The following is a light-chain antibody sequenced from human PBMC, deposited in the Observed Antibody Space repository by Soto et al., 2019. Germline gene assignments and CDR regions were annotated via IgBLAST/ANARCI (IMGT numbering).Light chain of an antibody. CDR2: GAS. J-gene: IGKJ1*01. CDR3: QQYGSSPWT. CDR1: QSVSSSY. V-gene: IGKV3-20*01. Sequence: VLTQSAGTLSLSPGARATLSCRASQSVSSSYLAWYQQKHGQAHRLLIYGASSRATGIPDRFSGSESGTDLTITISRLEPEDGEVYYGQQYGSSPWTFGQGTKVDI.